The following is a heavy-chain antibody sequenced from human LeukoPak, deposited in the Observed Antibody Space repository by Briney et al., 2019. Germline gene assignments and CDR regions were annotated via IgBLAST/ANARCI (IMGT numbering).Heavy chain of an antibody. J-gene: IGHJ5*02. CDR2: ISRTSTYI. D-gene: IGHD2-2*01. Sequence: GGSLRLSCAASGFTLSYFGMNWVRQVPGKGLEWVSSISRTSTYIYYADSVKGRFTISRDNAKNSLHLQMASLRDEDTAVYYCARGKEVVPAAGNWFDPWGQGTLVTVSS. V-gene: IGHV3-21*01. CDR3: ARGKEVVPAAGNWFDP. CDR1: GFTLSYFG.